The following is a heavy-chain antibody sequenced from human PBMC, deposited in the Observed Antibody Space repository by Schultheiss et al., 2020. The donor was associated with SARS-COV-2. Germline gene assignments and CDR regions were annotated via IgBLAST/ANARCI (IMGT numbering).Heavy chain of an antibody. CDR2: ISSSGSTI. D-gene: IGHD6-19*01. CDR3: ARDRGSPVVDPNSSGLASRAFDP. Sequence: GGSLRLSCAASGFTFSSYEMNWVRQAPGKGLEWVSYISSSGSTIYYADSVKGRFTISRDNAKNSLYLQMNSLRAEDTAVYYCARDRGSPVVDPNSSGLASRAFDPWGQGTLVTVSS. V-gene: IGHV3-48*03. CDR1: GFTFSSYE. J-gene: IGHJ5*02.